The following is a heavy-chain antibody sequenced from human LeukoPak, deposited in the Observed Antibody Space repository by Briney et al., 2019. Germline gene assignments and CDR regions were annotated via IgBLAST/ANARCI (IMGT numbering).Heavy chain of an antibody. CDR3: ARLAEGYCSSTSCYTVTPYYYYMDV. CDR2: IYYSGST. Sequence: NTSETLSLTCTVSGGSISSYYWSWIRQPPGKGLEWIGYIYYSGSTNYNPSLKSRVTISVDTSKNQFSLKLSSVTAADTAVYYCARLAEGYCSSTSCYTVTPYYYYMDVWGKGTTVTVSS. D-gene: IGHD2-2*02. CDR1: GGSISSYY. V-gene: IGHV4-59*08. J-gene: IGHJ6*03.